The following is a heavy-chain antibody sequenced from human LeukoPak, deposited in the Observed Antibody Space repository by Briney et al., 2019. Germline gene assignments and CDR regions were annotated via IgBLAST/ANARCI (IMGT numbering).Heavy chain of an antibody. CDR1: GGSFSGYY. CDR3: ARGRYYGSGVDY. Sequence: PSETLSLTCAVYGGSFSGYYWSWLRQPPGKGLEWIGEINHSGSTNYNPSLKSRVTISVDKSMHQFSLKLSSVTAADTAVYYCARGRYYGSGVDYWGQGTLVTVSS. J-gene: IGHJ4*02. D-gene: IGHD3-10*01. CDR2: INHSGST. V-gene: IGHV4-34*01.